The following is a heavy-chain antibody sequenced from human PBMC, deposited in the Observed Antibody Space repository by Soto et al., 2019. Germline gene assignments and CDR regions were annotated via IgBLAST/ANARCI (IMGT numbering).Heavy chain of an antibody. CDR1: GYTFSRYA. D-gene: IGHD6-19*01. J-gene: IGHJ4*02. CDR2: INAGKGDR. Sequence: ASVKVSCKASGYTFSRYAIHWVRQAPGERLEWMGWINAGKGDRKYSQKFQDRVTITWDTSATTIYMELRSLRSEDTAVYYCARVRTGLGWDYWGQGTLVTVSS. CDR3: ARVRTGLGWDY. V-gene: IGHV1-3*01.